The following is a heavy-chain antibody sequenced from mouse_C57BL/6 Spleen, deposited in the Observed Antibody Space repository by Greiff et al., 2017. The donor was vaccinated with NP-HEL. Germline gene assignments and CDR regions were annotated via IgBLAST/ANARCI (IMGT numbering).Heavy chain of an antibody. Sequence: QVQLQQPGAELVRPGSSVKLSCKASGYTFTSYWMHWVKQRPIQGLEWIGNIDPSDSETHYNQKFKDKATLTVDKSSSTAYMQLSSLTSEDSAVYYCARAYYSKWYFDVWGTGTTVTVSS. CDR3: ARAYYSKWYFDV. V-gene: IGHV1-52*01. D-gene: IGHD2-5*01. CDR1: GYTFTSYW. J-gene: IGHJ1*03. CDR2: IDPSDSET.